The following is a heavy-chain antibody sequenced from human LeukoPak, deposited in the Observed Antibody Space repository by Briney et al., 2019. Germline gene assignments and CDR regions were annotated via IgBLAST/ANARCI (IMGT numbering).Heavy chain of an antibody. D-gene: IGHD2-15*01. CDR2: IYYSGST. J-gene: IGHJ6*02. V-gene: IGHV4-59*08. Sequence: SETLSLTCTVSGGSISSYYCSWIRQPPGKGLEWIGYIYYSGSTNYNPSLKSRVTISVDTSKNQFSLKLSSVTAADTAVYYCARQGSGRYYYYGMDVWGQGTTVTVSS. CDR1: GGSISSYY. CDR3: ARQGSGRYYYYGMDV.